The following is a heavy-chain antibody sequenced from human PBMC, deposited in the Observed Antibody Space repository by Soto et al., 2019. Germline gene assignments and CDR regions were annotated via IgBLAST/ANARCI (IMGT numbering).Heavy chain of an antibody. CDR1: GGSISSGGYY. V-gene: IGHV4-31*03. CDR3: ARNNTRRTGVDY. Sequence: QVQLQESGPGLVKPSQTLSLTCTVSGGSISSGGYYWSWIRQHPVKRLVWIGYIYYSGSTYYNPSLKSRVTTSVDTSKNQFSLKLSSVTAADTAVYYCARNNTRRTGVDYWGQGTLVTVSS. D-gene: IGHD1-1*01. CDR2: IYYSGST. J-gene: IGHJ4*02.